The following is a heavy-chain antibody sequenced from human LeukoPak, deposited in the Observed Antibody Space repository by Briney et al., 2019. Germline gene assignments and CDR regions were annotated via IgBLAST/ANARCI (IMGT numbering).Heavy chain of an antibody. Sequence: ASVKVSCKASGYTFTGYYMHWVRQAPGQGLEWMGWINPNSGGTNYAQKFQGRVTMTRDTSISTAYMELSRLRSDDTAVYYYARVSADSYYDSSGYYEGNWFDPWGQGTLVTVSS. V-gene: IGHV1-2*02. J-gene: IGHJ5*02. CDR1: GYTFTGYY. D-gene: IGHD3-22*01. CDR3: ARVSADSYYDSSGYYEGNWFDP. CDR2: INPNSGGT.